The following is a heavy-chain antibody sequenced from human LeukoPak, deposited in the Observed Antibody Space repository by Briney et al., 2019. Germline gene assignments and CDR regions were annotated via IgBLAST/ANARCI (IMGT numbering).Heavy chain of an antibody. CDR2: INVNSGGT. Sequence: ASVKVSCQASGYTFTGYYMHWVRQAPGQGLECRGCINVNSGGTNYAQKLQGRVTMTRDTSISTAYMELRRLTSDDTAIYYCARGTGYCSTTTCYGAPEYFQYWGQGTLVTVSS. CDR3: ARGTGYCSTTTCYGAPEYFQY. D-gene: IGHD2-2*03. J-gene: IGHJ1*01. CDR1: GYTFTGYY. V-gene: IGHV1-2*02.